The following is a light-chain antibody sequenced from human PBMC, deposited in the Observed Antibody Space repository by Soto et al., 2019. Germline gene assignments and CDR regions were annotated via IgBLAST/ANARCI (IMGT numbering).Light chain of an antibody. Sequence: EIVLTQSPGTLSLSPGERATLSCRASQSVSNYLAWYQQKPGQAPRLLIYGASSRATGIPDRFSGSGSGTDFTLTISRLEPEDFAVDYCQHYGGSPQTFGQGTKVEIK. CDR1: QSVSNY. V-gene: IGKV3-20*01. CDR2: GAS. CDR3: QHYGGSPQT. J-gene: IGKJ1*01.